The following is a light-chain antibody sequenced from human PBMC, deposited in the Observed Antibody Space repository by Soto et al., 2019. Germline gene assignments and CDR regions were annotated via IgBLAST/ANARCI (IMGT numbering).Light chain of an antibody. J-gene: IGKJ5*01. Sequence: EVVLTQSPATLSLSPGERATLSCRASQSISSYLAWYQQKPGQAPRLLIYDASNRATGIPARFSGSGSGTDFTLTIGSLEPEDFAVYYCQQRINWPITFGQGTRLEIK. CDR2: DAS. CDR1: QSISSY. CDR3: QQRINWPIT. V-gene: IGKV3-11*01.